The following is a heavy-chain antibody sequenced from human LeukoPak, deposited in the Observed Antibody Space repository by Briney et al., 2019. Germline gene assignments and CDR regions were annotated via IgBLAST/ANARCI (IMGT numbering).Heavy chain of an antibody. D-gene: IGHD1-26*01. J-gene: IGHJ4*02. CDR1: GGSISGSGYY. V-gene: IGHV4-39*01. Sequence: SETLSLTCTVSGGSISGSGYYWGWIRQPPGKGLEWIGSIYSSGSTYYNASLQSRVTMSIETSKNQISLRLNSVTAADTAMYYCAKSGGYGLIDYWGQGTLVTVSS. CDR2: IYSSGST. CDR3: AKSGGYGLIDY.